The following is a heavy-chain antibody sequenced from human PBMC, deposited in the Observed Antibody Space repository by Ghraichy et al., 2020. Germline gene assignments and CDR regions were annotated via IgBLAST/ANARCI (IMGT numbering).Heavy chain of an antibody. CDR2: ISGSGGST. J-gene: IGHJ4*02. Sequence: GGSPRLSCAASGFTFSSYAMSWVRQAPGKGLEWVSAISGSGGSTYYADSVKGRFTISRDNSKNTLYLQMNSLRAEDTAVYYCAKDLYYDSSGYYCWGQGTLVTVSS. CDR3: AKDLYYDSSGYYC. CDR1: GFTFSSYA. D-gene: IGHD3-22*01. V-gene: IGHV3-23*01.